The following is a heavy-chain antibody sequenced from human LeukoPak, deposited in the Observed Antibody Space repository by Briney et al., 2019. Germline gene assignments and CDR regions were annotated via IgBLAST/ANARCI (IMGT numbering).Heavy chain of an antibody. CDR1: DASVSSDNYY. D-gene: IGHD6-6*01. CDR3: ARRKAIRPRDYYFGY. J-gene: IGHJ4*02. V-gene: IGHV4-61*03. Sequence: SETLSLTCTVSDASVSSDNYYWSWIRQPPGKGLEYIGYVYYSGSTYYNPSLTSRVTISVDTSKNHFSLNLSSVTAADTAVYYCARRKAIRPRDYYFGYWGQGTLVTVSS. CDR2: VYYSGST.